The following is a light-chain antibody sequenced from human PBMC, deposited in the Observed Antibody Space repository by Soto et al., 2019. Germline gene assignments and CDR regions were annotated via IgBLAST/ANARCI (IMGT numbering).Light chain of an antibody. J-gene: IGKJ1*01. V-gene: IGKV3-20*01. CDR2: GAS. CDR1: QSVSSGH. Sequence: IVLPQSPGTLSFSPGERASLSCRASQSVSSGHLAWYQQKPGQAPRLLIYGASSRATGIPDRFSGSGSGTDFTLTISRLEPEDYAVYYCQQYGHSLWTFGQGTKVDI. CDR3: QQYGHSLWT.